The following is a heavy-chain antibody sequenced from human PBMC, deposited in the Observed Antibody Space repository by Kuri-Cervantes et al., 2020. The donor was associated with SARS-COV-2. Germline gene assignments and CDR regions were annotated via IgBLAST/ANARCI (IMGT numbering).Heavy chain of an antibody. Sequence: GESLKISCAASGFTFRSYGMHWVRQAPGKGLEWVAIIWHDGSYKNYTDSVKGRFTISRENSKNTLYLQMNSLRAEDTAVYYCAKDPDGDYWSPFDYWGQGTLVTVSS. CDR2: IWHDGSYK. J-gene: IGHJ4*02. CDR1: GFTFRSYG. V-gene: IGHV3-33*06. CDR3: AKDPDGDYWSPFDY. D-gene: IGHD4-17*01.